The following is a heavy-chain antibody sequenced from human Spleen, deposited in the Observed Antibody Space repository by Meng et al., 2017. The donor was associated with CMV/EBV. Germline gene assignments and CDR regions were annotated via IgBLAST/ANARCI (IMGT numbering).Heavy chain of an antibody. D-gene: IGHD4-17*01. CDR2: ISGVGGGT. CDR1: GCAFSSYA. Sequence: ARSGCAFSSYAMSWVRQAPGKGLEWVSAISGVGGGTYYADSVKGRFTISRDNSKNTLYLQMNSLRAEDTAIYYCAKEDGGLYGVLDSWGQGTLVTVSS. CDR3: AKEDGGLYGVLDS. J-gene: IGHJ4*02. V-gene: IGHV3-23*01.